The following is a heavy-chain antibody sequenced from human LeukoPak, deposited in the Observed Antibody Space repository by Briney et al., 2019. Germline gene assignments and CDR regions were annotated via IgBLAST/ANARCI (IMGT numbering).Heavy chain of an antibody. CDR2: ISSSSTI. CDR3: SSSSGRTRFDY. D-gene: IGHD6-13*01. V-gene: IGHV3-48*02. Sequence: AGGSLRLSCAASGFTFSSYSMNWVRQAPGKGLEWVPYISSSSTIYYADSVKGRFTISRDNAKNSLYLQMNSLRDEDTAVYYCSSSSGRTRFDYWGQGTLVTVSS. CDR1: GFTFSSYS. J-gene: IGHJ4*02.